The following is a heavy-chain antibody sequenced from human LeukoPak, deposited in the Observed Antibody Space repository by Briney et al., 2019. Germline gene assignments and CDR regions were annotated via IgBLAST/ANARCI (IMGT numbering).Heavy chain of an antibody. D-gene: IGHD3-10*01. CDR1: GFTFSSSA. Sequence: GSLRLSCAASGFTFSSSAMSWVRQAPGKGLEWVSTISASGNNSFYADSVKDRFTISRDNSKNTLYLQMNSLRAEDTAVYYCAKMFGRHYGSGSYYNPRGVGYFDYWGQGTLVTVSS. CDR3: AKMFGRHYGSGSYYNPRGVGYFDY. V-gene: IGHV3-23*01. CDR2: ISASGNNS. J-gene: IGHJ4*02.